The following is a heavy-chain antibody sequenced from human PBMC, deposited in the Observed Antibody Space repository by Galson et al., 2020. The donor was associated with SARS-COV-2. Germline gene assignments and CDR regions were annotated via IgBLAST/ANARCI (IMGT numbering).Heavy chain of an antibody. CDR1: RGPIDYDH. J-gene: IGHJ4*02. V-gene: IGHV4-59*08. CDR3: AKLAEGRRTSEDY. CDR2: IHPSGTT. Sequence: ETSETLSLTCTVSRGPIDYDHWSWIRQPSGKGLEWIGSIHPSGTTYYNPSLKSRATISVDKPNKQFSLTVNSVPAADTAVYYCAKLAEGRRTSEDYWGQGTLVSVAS.